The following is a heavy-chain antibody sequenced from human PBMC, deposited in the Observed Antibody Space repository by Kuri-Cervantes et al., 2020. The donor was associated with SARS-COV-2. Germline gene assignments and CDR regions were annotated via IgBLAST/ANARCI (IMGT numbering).Heavy chain of an antibody. D-gene: IGHD6-13*01. CDR3: ASDYIAAAAYFQH. CDR2: IYHSGST. V-gene: IGHV4-39*07. J-gene: IGHJ1*01. Sequence: SETLSLTCTVSGASIRSSSYFWAWIRQPPGKGLEWIGSIYHSGSTYYNPSLKSRVTISVDTSKNQFSLKLSSVTAADTAAYYCASDYIAAAAYFQHWGQGTLVTVSS. CDR1: GASIRSSSYF.